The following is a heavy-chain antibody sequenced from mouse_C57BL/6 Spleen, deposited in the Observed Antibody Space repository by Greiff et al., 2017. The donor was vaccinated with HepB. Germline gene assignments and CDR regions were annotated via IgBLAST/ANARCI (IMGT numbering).Heavy chain of an antibody. CDR1: GYAFSSSW. D-gene: IGHD2-2*01. CDR3: PISYGYDDYAMDY. Sequence: VQLQQSGPELVKPGASVKISCKASGYAFSSSWMNWVKQRPGKGLEWIGRIYPGDGDTNYNGKFKGKATLTADKSSSTAYMQLSSLTSEDSAVSFCPISYGYDDYAMDYWGQGTSVTVSS. CDR2: IYPGDGDT. J-gene: IGHJ4*01. V-gene: IGHV1-82*01.